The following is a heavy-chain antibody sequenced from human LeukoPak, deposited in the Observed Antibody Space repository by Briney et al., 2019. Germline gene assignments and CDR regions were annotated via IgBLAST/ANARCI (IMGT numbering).Heavy chain of an antibody. Sequence: PSETLSFTCAVYGGSFSGYYWSWIRQPPGKGLEWIGEINHSGSTNYNPSLKSRVTISVDTSKNQFSLKLSSVTAADTAVYYCAGARNWFDPWGQGTLVTVSS. CDR3: AGARNWFDP. CDR1: GGSFSGYY. V-gene: IGHV4-34*01. CDR2: INHSGST. J-gene: IGHJ5*02.